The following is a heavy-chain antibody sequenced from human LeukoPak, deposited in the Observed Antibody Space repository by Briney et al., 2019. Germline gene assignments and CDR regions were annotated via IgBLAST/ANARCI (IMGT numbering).Heavy chain of an antibody. CDR2: IIPIFGTA. CDR3: ARVRSSGWEGAFDI. Sequence: SVKVSCKASGGTFSSYAISWVRQAPGQRLEWRGGIIPIFGTANYAQKFQGRVTITADESTSTAYMELSSLRSEDTAVYYCARVRSSGWEGAFDIWGQGTMVTVSS. J-gene: IGHJ3*02. D-gene: IGHD6-19*01. CDR1: GGTFSSYA. V-gene: IGHV1-69*13.